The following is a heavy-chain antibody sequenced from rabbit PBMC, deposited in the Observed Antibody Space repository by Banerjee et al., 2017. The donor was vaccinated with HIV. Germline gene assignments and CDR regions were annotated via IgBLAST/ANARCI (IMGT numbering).Heavy chain of an antibody. Sequence: QSLEESGGDLVKPGASLTLTCKASGFDLNNYYYMCWVRQAPGKGLEWIGCIYPGSGGSTYYASWAKGRFTISKTSSTTVTLQMTSLTAADTATYFCARGGGYGGYNLWGQGTLVTVS. D-gene: IGHD2-1*01. J-gene: IGHJ4*01. V-gene: IGHV1S40*01. CDR1: GFDLNNYYY. CDR3: ARGGGYGGYNL. CDR2: IYPGSGGST.